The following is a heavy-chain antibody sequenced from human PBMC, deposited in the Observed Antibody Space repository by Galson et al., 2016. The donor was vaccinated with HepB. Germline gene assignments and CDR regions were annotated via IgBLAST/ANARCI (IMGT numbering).Heavy chain of an antibody. J-gene: IGHJ4*02. V-gene: IGHV4-39*01. CDR3: ATYGTSSGRFEY. Sequence: SETLSLTCTVSGGSIRSNTLYWGWIRQPPGKGLEWIGSVSYSGRALYKPSLKSRVTISVDTSNNQFSLRLSTVTAADTAVYYCATYGTSSGRFEYWGQGTPVTVSS. CDR2: VSYSGRA. CDR1: GGSIRSNTLY. D-gene: IGHD4-23*01.